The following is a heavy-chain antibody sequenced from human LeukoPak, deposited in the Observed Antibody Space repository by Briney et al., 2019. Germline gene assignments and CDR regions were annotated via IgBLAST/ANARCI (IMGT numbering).Heavy chain of an antibody. J-gene: IGHJ4*02. V-gene: IGHV4-34*01. CDR3: ARRRVPAATPFDY. D-gene: IGHD2-2*01. CDR1: GGSFSGYY. CDR2: INHSGST. Sequence: PSETLSLTCAVYGGSFSGYYWSWIRQPPGKGLEWIGEINHSGSTNYNPSLKSRVTTSVATSTNPFSLKLSSVTPADTAVYYCARRRVPAATPFDYWGQGTLVTVSS.